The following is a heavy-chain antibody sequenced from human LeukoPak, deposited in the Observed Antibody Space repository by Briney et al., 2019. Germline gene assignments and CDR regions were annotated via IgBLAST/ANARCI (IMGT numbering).Heavy chain of an antibody. J-gene: IGHJ3*02. CDR3: ASLKTRMVAATRNDAFDI. V-gene: IGHV1-2*02. D-gene: IGHD2-15*01. CDR1: GYTFTAYY. Sequence: ASVKVSCKASGYTFTAYYLHWVRQAPGQGLEWMGWINPNSGDPNYAQNFQGRVTMTRDTSISTAYMELSRLRSDDTAVYYCASLKTRMVAATRNDAFDIWGQGTMVTVSS. CDR2: INPNSGDP.